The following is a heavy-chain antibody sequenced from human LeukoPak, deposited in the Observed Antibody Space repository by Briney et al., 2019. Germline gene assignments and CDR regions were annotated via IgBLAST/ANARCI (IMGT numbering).Heavy chain of an antibody. CDR2: IYHSGST. Sequence: SETLSLTCTLSGGSISTYYWNWIRQPPGKGLEWIRYIYHSGSTNYNPSLKSRVTISVDTSKNQFSLKLSSVTAADTAVYYCARGGGYASPIGYWGQGALVTVSS. D-gene: IGHD5-18*01. CDR1: GGSISTYY. CDR3: ARGGGYASPIGY. J-gene: IGHJ4*02. V-gene: IGHV4-59*01.